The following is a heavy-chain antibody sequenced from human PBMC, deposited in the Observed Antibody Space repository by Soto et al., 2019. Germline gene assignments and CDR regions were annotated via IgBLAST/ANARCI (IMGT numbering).Heavy chain of an antibody. V-gene: IGHV1-46*01. CDR2: INPSGGST. D-gene: IGHD1-20*01. CDR1: GYTFTSYY. Sequence: ASVKVSFKASGYTFTSYYIHWVRQAPGQGLEWMGIINPSGGSTTYAQKFKGRVTMIRDTSTSTVYMELSSLRSEDTAVYYCAREGITGRYFHHWGQGTLVTVSS. J-gene: IGHJ1*01. CDR3: AREGITGRYFHH.